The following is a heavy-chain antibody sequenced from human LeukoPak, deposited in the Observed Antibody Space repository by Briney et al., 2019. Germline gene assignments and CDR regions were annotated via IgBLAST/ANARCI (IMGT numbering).Heavy chain of an antibody. V-gene: IGHV5-51*01. CDR2: NYPGDSDT. CDR1: GYSFTNYW. D-gene: IGHD6-13*01. CDR3: AREIAAAALDY. J-gene: IGHJ4*02. Sequence: GESLKVSFKGSGYSFTNYWIGWVRQMPGKGLEWMGINYPGDSDTRYSPSFQGQVTISADKSISTAYLQWSSLKASDTAMYYCAREIAAAALDYWGQGTLVTVSS.